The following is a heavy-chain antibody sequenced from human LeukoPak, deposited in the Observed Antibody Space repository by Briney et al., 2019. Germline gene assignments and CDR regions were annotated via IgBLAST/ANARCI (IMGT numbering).Heavy chain of an antibody. CDR3: ARDSFYYYDSSGYYWGLAFDI. J-gene: IGHJ3*02. V-gene: IGHV3-30*01. Sequence: GGSLRLSCAASGFTFSSYAMHWVRQAPGKGLEWVAVISYDGSNKYYADSVKGRFTISRDNSKNTLYLQMNSLRAEDTAVYYCARDSFYYYDSSGYYWGLAFDIWGQGTMVTVSS. D-gene: IGHD3-22*01. CDR2: ISYDGSNK. CDR1: GFTFSSYA.